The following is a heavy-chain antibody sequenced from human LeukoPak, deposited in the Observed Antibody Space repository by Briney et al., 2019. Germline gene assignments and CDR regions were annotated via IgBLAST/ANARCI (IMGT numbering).Heavy chain of an antibody. CDR3: AAGAFGGFDY. V-gene: IGHV3-48*02. D-gene: IGHD3-16*01. Sequence: GGSLRLSCAASGFTFSSYGMNWVRQAPGKGLEWVSYISSSDTIYYADSVKGRFTISRNNAKNSLYLQMNSLRDEDTAVYYCAAGAFGGFDYWGQGALVTVSS. CDR1: GFTFSSYG. J-gene: IGHJ4*02. CDR2: ISSSDTI.